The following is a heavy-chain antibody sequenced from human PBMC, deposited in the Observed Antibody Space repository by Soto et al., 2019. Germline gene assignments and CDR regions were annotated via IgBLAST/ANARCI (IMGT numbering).Heavy chain of an antibody. V-gene: IGHV4-34*01. D-gene: IGHD3-3*01. CDR1: GGSVNGYY. CDR3: ATRITVFGLLIPQFDP. CDR2: INHTGGT. Sequence: SETLSLTCSVYGGSVNGYYWNWIRQPPGKGLEWIGEINHTGGTHYNPSLKSRVTMSVDTSKNQFSLRLSSVTAADTAIYYCATRITVFGLLIPQFDPWCQGTQVTVFS. J-gene: IGHJ5*02.